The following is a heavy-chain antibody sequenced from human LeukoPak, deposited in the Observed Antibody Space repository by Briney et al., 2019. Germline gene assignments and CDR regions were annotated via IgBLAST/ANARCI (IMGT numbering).Heavy chain of an antibody. CDR1: GFTFSSYA. CDR3: AKEAYYDILTGYYDAFDI. D-gene: IGHD3-9*01. J-gene: IGHJ3*02. V-gene: IGHV3-23*01. CDR2: ISLSGGRT. Sequence: PGGSLRLSCAASGFTFSSYAMSWVRQAPGKGLEWVSAISLSGGRTNYADSVKGRFTISRDNSKNTLYLQMNSLRAEDTAVYYCAKEAYYDILTGYYDAFDIWGQGTMVTVSS.